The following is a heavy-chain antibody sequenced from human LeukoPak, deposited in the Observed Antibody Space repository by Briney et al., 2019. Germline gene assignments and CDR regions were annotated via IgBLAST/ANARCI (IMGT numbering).Heavy chain of an antibody. V-gene: IGHV4-34*01. CDR2: INHSGST. D-gene: IGHD3-22*01. Sequence: SETLSLTCAVYGGSFSGYYWSWIRQPPGKGLEWIGEINHSGSTNYNPSLKSRVTISVDTSKNQFSLKLSSVTAADTAVYYCARGLITFRTGYYYDSSGYYGYFDYWGQGTVVTVSS. J-gene: IGHJ4*02. CDR1: GGSFSGYY. CDR3: ARGLITFRTGYYYDSSGYYGYFDY.